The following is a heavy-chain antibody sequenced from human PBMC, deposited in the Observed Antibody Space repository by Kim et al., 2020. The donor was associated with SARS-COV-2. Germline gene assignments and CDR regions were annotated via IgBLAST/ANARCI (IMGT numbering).Heavy chain of an antibody. D-gene: IGHD3-22*01. Sequence: GVSLRLSCAASGFTFSSHSMNWVRQAPGKGLEWVSYISSSGSTIFYADSVKGRFTISRDNAKNSLYRQMNSLRAEDTAVYYCARDQSRITLIVVVRYGMDVWGQGTTVTVSS. CDR1: GFTFSSHS. CDR2: ISSSGSTI. CDR3: ARDQSRITLIVVVRYGMDV. J-gene: IGHJ6*02. V-gene: IGHV3-48*04.